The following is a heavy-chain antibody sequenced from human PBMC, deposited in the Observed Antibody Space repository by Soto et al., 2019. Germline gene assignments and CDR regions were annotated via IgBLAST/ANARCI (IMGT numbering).Heavy chain of an antibody. V-gene: IGHV4-34*01. J-gene: IGHJ4*02. CDR1: GGSFSGYY. CDR2: INHSGST. CDR3: ARGSIAARLHGGFDY. Sequence: QVQLQQWGAGLLKPSETLSLTCAVYGGSFSGYYWSWIRQPPGKGLEWIGEINHSGSTNYNPSLKSRVTISVDTSKHQFSLKLSSVTAADTAVYYCARGSIAARLHGGFDYWGQGTLVTVSS. D-gene: IGHD6-6*01.